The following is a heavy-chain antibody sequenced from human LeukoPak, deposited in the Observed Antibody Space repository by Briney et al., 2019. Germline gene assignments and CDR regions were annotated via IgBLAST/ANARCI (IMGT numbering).Heavy chain of an antibody. J-gene: IGHJ6*03. Sequence: SETLSLTCAVYGGSFSGYYWSWIRQPPGKGLEWIGEINHSGSTNYNPSLKSRVTISVDTSKNQFSLKLSSVTAADTAVYHCASGKGYSYGYNYYYYMDVWGKGTTVTVSS. D-gene: IGHD5-18*01. V-gene: IGHV4-34*01. CDR2: INHSGST. CDR3: ASGKGYSYGYNYYYYMDV. CDR1: GGSFSGYY.